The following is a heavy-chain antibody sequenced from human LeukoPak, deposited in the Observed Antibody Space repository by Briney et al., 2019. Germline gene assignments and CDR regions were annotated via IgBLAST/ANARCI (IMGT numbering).Heavy chain of an antibody. V-gene: IGHV3-15*01. CDR1: GFTLSNAW. CDR3: TTVPPGPAY. CDR2: IKIQPDGRPT. J-gene: IGHJ1*01. Sequence: GGSLRLSRAACGFTLSNAWMRGVRQAPGKGGEGLRLIKIQPDGRPTDYAAPVKPIFTISRHYSKHTLYLQMHSLNTEDTAVYYCTTVPPGPAYWGQGPLVTVSS.